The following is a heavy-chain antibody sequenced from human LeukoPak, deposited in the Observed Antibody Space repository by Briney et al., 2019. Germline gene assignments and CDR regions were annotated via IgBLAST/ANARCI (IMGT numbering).Heavy chain of an antibody. V-gene: IGHV4-59*12. CDR3: ARDFQH. CDR2: ISYSGST. CDR1: GGSISTYY. J-gene: IGHJ1*01. Sequence: SETLSLTCTVSGGSISTYYWSWIRQPPGKGLEWIAYISYSGSTNYNPSLKSRLTMSVDTSKSQVSLKLSSVTAADTAVYYCARDFQHWGQGTLVAVSS.